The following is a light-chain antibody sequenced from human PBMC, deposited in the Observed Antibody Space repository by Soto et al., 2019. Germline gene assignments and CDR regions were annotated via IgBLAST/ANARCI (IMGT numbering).Light chain of an antibody. Sequence: EIVMTQSPATLSVSPGERVILSCRASQSLSGKLARYQQRPGQAPRLLIYRASTRATGIPARFSGSGSETEFTLTISSLQSEDFAVYCCQQYKNWPPFTFGQGTRLEIK. CDR1: QSLSGK. V-gene: IGKV3-15*01. CDR2: RAS. CDR3: QQYKNWPPFT. J-gene: IGKJ5*01.